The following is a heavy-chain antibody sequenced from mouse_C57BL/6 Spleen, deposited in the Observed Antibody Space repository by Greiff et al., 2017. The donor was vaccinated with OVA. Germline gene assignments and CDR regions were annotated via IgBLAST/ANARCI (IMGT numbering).Heavy chain of an antibody. CDR3: ARNGYDEAWFAY. CDR1: GFTFSSYT. J-gene: IGHJ3*01. D-gene: IGHD2-2*01. CDR2: ISGGGGNT. Sequence: DVKLVESGGGLVKPGGSLKLSCAASGFTFSSYTMSWVRQTPEKRLEWVATISGGGGNTYYPDSVKGRFTISRDNAKNTLYLQMSSLRSEDTALYCCARNGYDEAWFAYWGQGTLVTVSA. V-gene: IGHV5-9*01.